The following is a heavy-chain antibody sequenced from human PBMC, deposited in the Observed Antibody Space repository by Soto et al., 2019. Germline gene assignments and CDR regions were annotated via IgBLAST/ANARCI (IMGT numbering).Heavy chain of an antibody. CDR1: GFSFSSYV. Sequence: GGTMRLSCAASGFSFSSYVMHWVRQTPGKGLEWVAVIWYDGSNKYYADSVKGRFTISRDNSKNTLYLQMNSLRAEDTAVYYCARERTGISYYYYGMDVWGQGTTVTVSS. D-gene: IGHD3-9*01. V-gene: IGHV3-33*01. CDR3: ARERTGISYYYYGMDV. CDR2: IWYDGSNK. J-gene: IGHJ6*02.